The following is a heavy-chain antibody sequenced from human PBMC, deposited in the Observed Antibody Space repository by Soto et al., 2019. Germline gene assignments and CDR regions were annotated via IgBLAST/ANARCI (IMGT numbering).Heavy chain of an antibody. J-gene: IGHJ4*02. CDR1: GGTFSSYA. D-gene: IGHD4-17*01. CDR2: IIPIFGTA. V-gene: IGHV1-69*01. Sequence: QVQLVQSGAEVKKPGSSVKVSCKASGGTFSSYAISWVRQAPGQGLEWMGGIIPIFGTANYAQKFQGRVTITADESTSTAYMELSSMRSEDTAVYYCAREGPDYGDVHYFDYWGQGTLVTVSS. CDR3: AREGPDYGDVHYFDY.